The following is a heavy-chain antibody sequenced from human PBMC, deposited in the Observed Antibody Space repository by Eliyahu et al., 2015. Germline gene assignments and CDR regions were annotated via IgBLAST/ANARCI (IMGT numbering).Heavy chain of an antibody. V-gene: IGHV1-18*04. D-gene: IGHD6-19*01. Sequence: QVQLVQSGAEVKKPGASXKVSCKAXGYTFXXCGXSWVRQAPGQGLEWMGWISXYNGNTNYAQKLQGRVTMTTDTSTSTAYMELRSLRSDDTAVYYCARDTVAGAPIEVPFDYWGQGTLVTVSS. J-gene: IGHJ4*02. CDR2: ISXYNGNT. CDR1: GYTFXXCG. CDR3: ARDTVAGAPIEVPFDY.